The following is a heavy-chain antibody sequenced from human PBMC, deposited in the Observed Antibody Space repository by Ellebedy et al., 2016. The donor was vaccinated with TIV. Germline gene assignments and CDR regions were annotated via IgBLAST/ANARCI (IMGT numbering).Heavy chain of an antibody. J-gene: IGHJ4*02. Sequence: MPSETLSLTCTVSGGSMSSFYWSWIRQPPGTGLEGIGYIYYESTNYNPSLKRRLTISVDTSKNQFSLKLSSVTAADTAVYYCARAVVSNYSGSHYVDYWGQGTLVTVSS. V-gene: IGHV4-59*01. CDR2: IYYEST. CDR3: ARAVVSNYSGSHYVDY. CDR1: GGSMSSFY. D-gene: IGHD1-26*01.